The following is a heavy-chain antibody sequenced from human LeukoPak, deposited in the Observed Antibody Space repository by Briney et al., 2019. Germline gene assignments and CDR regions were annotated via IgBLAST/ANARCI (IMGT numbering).Heavy chain of an antibody. CDR3: ARVTVAIVVVPAAKETGPYYYYYMDV. CDR2: IKQDGSEK. Sequence: GGSLRLSCAASGFTFSSHWMSWVRQAPGKGLEWVANIKQDGSEKYYVDSVKGRFTISRDHAKNSLYLQMNSLRAEDTAVYYCARVTVAIVVVPAAKETGPYYYYYMDVWGKGTTVTVSS. D-gene: IGHD2-2*01. J-gene: IGHJ6*03. V-gene: IGHV3-7*01. CDR1: GFTFSSHW.